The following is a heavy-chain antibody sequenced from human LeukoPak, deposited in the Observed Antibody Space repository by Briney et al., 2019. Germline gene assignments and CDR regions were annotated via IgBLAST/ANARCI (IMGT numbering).Heavy chain of an antibody. CDR1: GFTFSSYE. D-gene: IGHD2-8*01. J-gene: IGHJ4*02. Sequence: GGSLRLSRAASGFTFSSYEMNWVRQAPGKGLEWVSYISSSGSTIYYADSVKGRFTISRDNAKNSLYLQMNSLRAEDTAVYYCARSPMPSSVLMVYAIGDYFDYWGQGTLVTVSS. V-gene: IGHV3-48*03. CDR2: ISSSGSTI. CDR3: ARSPMPSSVLMVYAIGDYFDY.